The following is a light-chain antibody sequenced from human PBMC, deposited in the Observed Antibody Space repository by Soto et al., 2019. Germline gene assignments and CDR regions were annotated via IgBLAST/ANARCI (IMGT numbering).Light chain of an antibody. CDR1: QSVSTK. J-gene: IGKJ5*01. V-gene: IGKV3D-15*01. CDR3: QQYDDWPPIT. Sequence: ETVMTQSPATLSVSPGERATLSCRASQSVSTKLAWYQQKPGQAPRLLIYGASTRATGIPARFSGSGSGTEYTLNVSSLQSEDFAVYSCQQYDDWPPITFGQGTRLEIK. CDR2: GAS.